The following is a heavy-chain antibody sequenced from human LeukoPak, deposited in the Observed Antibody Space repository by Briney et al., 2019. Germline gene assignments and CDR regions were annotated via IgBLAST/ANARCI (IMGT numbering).Heavy chain of an antibody. J-gene: IGHJ4*02. Sequence: SETLSLTCAVSGGSISGYFWSWIRQPAGKGLEWIGRIYSSGSNNYNPSLKSRVTMSLDTPKNHLSLNLSSVTAADTAVYYCAREPTSGREPTSGRPLDYWGQGTLVTVSS. V-gene: IGHV4-4*07. D-gene: IGHD5-12*01. CDR3: AREPTSGREPTSGRPLDY. CDR2: IYSSGSN. CDR1: GGSISGYF.